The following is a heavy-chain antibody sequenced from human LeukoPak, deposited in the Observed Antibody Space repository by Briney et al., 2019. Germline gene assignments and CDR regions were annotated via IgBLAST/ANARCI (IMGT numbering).Heavy chain of an antibody. CDR3: ARRSEFDNTHYHYFDY. CDR2: IYNSGST. V-gene: IGHV4-30-4*01. J-gene: IGHJ4*02. CDR1: GGSISSDDYY. Sequence: SQTLSLTCTVSGGSISSDDYYWSWIRQPPGEGLEWIGYIYNSGSTYYNPSLKSRVAIFVDTSKNQFSLILHSVAAADTAVYYCARRSEFDNTHYHYFDYWGQGALVTVSS. D-gene: IGHD2-15*01.